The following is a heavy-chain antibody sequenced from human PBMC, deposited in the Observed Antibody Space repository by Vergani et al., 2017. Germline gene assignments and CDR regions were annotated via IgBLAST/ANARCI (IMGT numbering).Heavy chain of an antibody. CDR3: ARQGWELLRTFFDY. Sequence: QVQLQESGPGLVKPSETLSLTCAVSGYSISSGYYWGWIRQPPGKGLEWMGSFYHSGSTYYTPSLKSRVTISVDTSKNQFSLKLSSVTAADTAVYYCARQGWELLRTFFDYWGQGTLVTVSS. V-gene: IGHV4-38-2*01. CDR2: FYHSGST. CDR1: GYSISSGYY. J-gene: IGHJ4*02. D-gene: IGHD1-26*01.